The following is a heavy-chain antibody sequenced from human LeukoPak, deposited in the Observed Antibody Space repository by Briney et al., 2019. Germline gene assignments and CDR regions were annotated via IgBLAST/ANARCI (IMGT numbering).Heavy chain of an antibody. CDR2: IYPGDSDT. J-gene: IGHJ4*02. Sequence: GGSLKISCKGSGYSFTSYWIGWVRQMPGKGLEWMGIIYPGDSDTRYSPSFQGQVTISADKSISTAYLQWSSLKASDTAMYYCARGYYYGSGSYYSSLDYWGQGTLVTVSS. CDR3: ARGYYYGSGSYYSSLDY. D-gene: IGHD3-10*01. CDR1: GYSFTSYW. V-gene: IGHV5-51*03.